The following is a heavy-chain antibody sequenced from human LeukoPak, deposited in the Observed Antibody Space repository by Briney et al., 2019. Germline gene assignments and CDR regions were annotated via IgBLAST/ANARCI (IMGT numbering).Heavy chain of an antibody. CDR1: GGSISSYY. CDR3: ASGGYYFDY. D-gene: IGHD3-16*01. J-gene: IGHJ4*02. V-gene: IGHV4-59*01. CDR2: IYYSGST. Sequence: SETLSLTCTVSGGSISSYYWSWIRQPPGKGLEWIGNIYYSGSTNYNPSLKSRVTISVDTSKNQFSLKLSSVTAADTAVYYCASGGYYFDYWGQGTLVTVSS.